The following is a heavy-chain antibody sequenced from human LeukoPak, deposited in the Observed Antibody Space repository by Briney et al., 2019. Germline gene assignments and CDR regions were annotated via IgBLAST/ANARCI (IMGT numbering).Heavy chain of an antibody. D-gene: IGHD3-10*01. CDR1: GFTVSSNY. CDR3: ARVTFNYFGSGDAFDI. CDR2: IYDDGST. Sequence: GESLRLSCAASGFTVSSNYMSWVRQAPGKGLEWVSLIYDDGSTHYADSVKGRFTISRDDSKNTLYLQMNSLRAEDTAVYYCARVTFNYFGSGDAFDIWGQGTMVTVSS. J-gene: IGHJ3*02. V-gene: IGHV3-66*01.